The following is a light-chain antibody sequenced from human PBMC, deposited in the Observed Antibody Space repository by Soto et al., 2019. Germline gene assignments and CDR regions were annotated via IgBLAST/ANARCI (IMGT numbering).Light chain of an antibody. CDR2: DVS. J-gene: IGKJ4*01. Sequence: EIVMTQSPATLSVSPGERATLSCRASQSVNSKLAWYQQRPGQAPRLLIYDVSTRATGIPARFSGSGSGTYFTLTISSLQSEDFAVYYCQRYNNWHLTFGGGTKVEIK. V-gene: IGKV3-15*01. CDR1: QSVNSK. CDR3: QRYNNWHLT.